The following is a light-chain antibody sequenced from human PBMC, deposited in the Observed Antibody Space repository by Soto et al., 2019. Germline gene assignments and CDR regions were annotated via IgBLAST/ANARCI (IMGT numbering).Light chain of an antibody. Sequence: SVLTQPRSVSGSPGQSVTISCTGTSSDVGGYNYVSWYQQHPGKAPKLMIYDVSKRPSGVPDRFSGSKSGNTASLTISGLQAEGEADYYCCSYAGSYTYVFGTGTKLTVL. J-gene: IGLJ1*01. CDR2: DVS. CDR3: CSYAGSYTYV. CDR1: SSDVGGYNY. V-gene: IGLV2-11*01.